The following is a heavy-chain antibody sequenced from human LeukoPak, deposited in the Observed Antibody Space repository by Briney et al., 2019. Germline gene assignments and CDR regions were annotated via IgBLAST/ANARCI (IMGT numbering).Heavy chain of an antibody. Sequence: PSETLSLTCTVSGGSISSYYWSWIRQPPGKGLEWIGYIYYSGSTNYNPSLKSRVTISVDTSKNQFSLKLSSVTAADTVVYYCARAGGYSGYGQGLDYWGQGTLVTVSS. V-gene: IGHV4-59*01. J-gene: IGHJ4*02. D-gene: IGHD5-12*01. CDR3: ARAGGYSGYGQGLDY. CDR2: IYYSGST. CDR1: GGSISSYY.